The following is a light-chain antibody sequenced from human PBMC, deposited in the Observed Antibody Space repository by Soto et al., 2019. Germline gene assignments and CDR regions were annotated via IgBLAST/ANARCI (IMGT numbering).Light chain of an antibody. Sequence: DIQMTQSPSTLSASVGDRVTITCRASQSISIWLAWYQQKPGKAPKLLIYKASSLESGVPSRFSGSGSGTEFTLTISCLQPDDFATYYCQQYNSYSWTFGQGTKVEIK. CDR1: QSISIW. V-gene: IGKV1-5*03. J-gene: IGKJ1*01. CDR2: KAS. CDR3: QQYNSYSWT.